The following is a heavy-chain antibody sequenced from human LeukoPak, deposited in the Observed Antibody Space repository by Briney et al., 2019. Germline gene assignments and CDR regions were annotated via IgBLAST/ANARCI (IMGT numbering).Heavy chain of an antibody. CDR3: ASEERIAAAGTDAFDI. V-gene: IGHV3-11*04. CDR2: ISSSGSTI. J-gene: IGHJ3*02. D-gene: IGHD6-13*01. CDR1: GFTVSSNS. Sequence: GGSLRLSCTVSGFTVSSNSMSWVRQAPGKGLEWVSYISSSGSTIYYADSVKGRFTISRDNAKNSLYLQMNSLRAEDTAVYYCASEERIAAAGTDAFDIWGQGTMVTVSS.